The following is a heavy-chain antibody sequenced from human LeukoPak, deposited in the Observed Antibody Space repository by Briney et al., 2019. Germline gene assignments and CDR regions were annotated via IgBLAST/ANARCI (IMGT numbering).Heavy chain of an antibody. J-gene: IGHJ4*02. CDR3: AATYYYGSYYFDY. D-gene: IGHD3-10*01. Sequence: QPGRSLRLSCAASGFTLSSYAMHWVRQAPGKGLEWVAVISYDGSNKYYADSVKGRFTISRDNSKNTLYLQMNSLRAEDTAVYYCAATYYYGSYYFDYWGQGTLVTVSS. V-gene: IGHV3-30-3*01. CDR1: GFTLSSYA. CDR2: ISYDGSNK.